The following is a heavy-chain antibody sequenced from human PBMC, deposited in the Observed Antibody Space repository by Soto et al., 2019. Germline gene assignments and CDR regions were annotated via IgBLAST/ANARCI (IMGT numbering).Heavy chain of an antibody. CDR1: GFTFNTYS. V-gene: IGHV3-33*01. CDR2: IWYDGTQK. D-gene: IGHD4-17*01. Sequence: QVQLEESGGGVVQPGRSLRLSCEASGFTFNTYSMHWVRQPPGKGLEWLAAIWYDGTQKYYADSVKGRFIISRDNSRKPLYLERNSLGAEDTAVYYCARAGGTTVTGLWHFDPWGQGTLVTVSS. CDR3: ARAGGTTVTGLWHFDP. J-gene: IGHJ5*02.